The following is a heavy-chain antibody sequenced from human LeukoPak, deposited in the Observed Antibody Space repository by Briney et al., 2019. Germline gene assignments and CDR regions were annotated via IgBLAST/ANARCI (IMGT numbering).Heavy chain of an antibody. D-gene: IGHD3-16*01. CDR2: FHNSGTS. Sequence: SETLSLTCTVSDDSISDYYRGWIRRPPGKGLEWIGYFHNSGTSTYNPSLKSRVTISADTSKNQFSLKLNSLTTADTAVYYCTRGAGWLIDYWGQGILVTVSS. V-gene: IGHV4-59*01. CDR1: DDSISDYY. CDR3: TRGAGWLIDY. J-gene: IGHJ4*02.